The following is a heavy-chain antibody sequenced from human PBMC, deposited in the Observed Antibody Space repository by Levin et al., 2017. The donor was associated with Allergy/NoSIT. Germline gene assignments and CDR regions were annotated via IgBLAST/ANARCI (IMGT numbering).Heavy chain of an antibody. CDR1: GFTFSNYA. CDR3: AKCSATCYANWFDP. Sequence: PGGSLRLSCAASGFTFSNYAMSWVRQAPGKGLEWVSAISGDGGSTEYADSVKGRFTISRDNSKNTLYLLMNSLRAEDTAVFYCAKCSATCYANWFDPWGQGTLVTVSS. D-gene: IGHD2-2*01. J-gene: IGHJ5*02. CDR2: ISGDGGST. V-gene: IGHV3-23*01.